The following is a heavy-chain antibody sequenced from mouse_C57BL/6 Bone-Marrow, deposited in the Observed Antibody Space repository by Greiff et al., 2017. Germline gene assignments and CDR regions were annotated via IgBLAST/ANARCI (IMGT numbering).Heavy chain of an antibody. CDR2: IRSKSNNYAT. Sequence: EVKVEESGGGLVQPKGSLKLSCAASGFSFNTYAMNWVRQAPGKGLEWVARIRSKSNNYATYYADSVKDRFTISRDDSESMLYLQMNNLKTEDTAMYYCARGWFWFAYWGQGTLVTVSA. CDR3: ARGWFWFAY. J-gene: IGHJ3*01. V-gene: IGHV10-1*01. D-gene: IGHD2-3*01. CDR1: GFSFNTYA.